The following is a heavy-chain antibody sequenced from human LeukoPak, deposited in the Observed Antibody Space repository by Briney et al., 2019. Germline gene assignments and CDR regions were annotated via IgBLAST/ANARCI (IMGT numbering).Heavy chain of an antibody. D-gene: IGHD6-13*01. CDR1: GFTFSNYA. CDR2: ISGRGGST. J-gene: IGHJ4*02. Sequence: GGSLRLSCAASGFTFSNYAMIWVRQAPGKGLEWVSAISGRGGSTYYADSVKGRFTISRDNSKDTLSLQMNSLRSEDTAVYYCAKDRAQQLVLDFWGQGTLVTVSS. V-gene: IGHV3-23*01. CDR3: AKDRAQQLVLDF.